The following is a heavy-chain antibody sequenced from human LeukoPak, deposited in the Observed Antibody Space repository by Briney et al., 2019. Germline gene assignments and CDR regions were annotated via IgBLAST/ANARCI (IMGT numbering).Heavy chain of an antibody. CDR2: LHFSGTP. CDR3: TRGGDAHKLGNF. D-gene: IGHD2-2*01. J-gene: IGHJ4*02. V-gene: IGHV4-39*02. CDR1: DDSISTNSYC. Sequence: SETLTLACSVSDDSISTNSYCWSWLRQPPGKGLEWVGSLHFSGTPYYSPSLSSRVTVSRDTSKNHLSLNLKSVTATDTGDYFCTRGGDAHKLGNFWGPGILVTVSS.